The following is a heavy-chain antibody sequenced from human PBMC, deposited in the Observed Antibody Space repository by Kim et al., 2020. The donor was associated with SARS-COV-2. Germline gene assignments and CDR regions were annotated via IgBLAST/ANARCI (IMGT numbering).Heavy chain of an antibody. D-gene: IGHD3-9*01. CDR3: ARGRGYYDILTGYSYGMDV. CDR2: INHSGST. V-gene: IGHV4-34*01. J-gene: IGHJ6*02. CDR1: GGSFSGYY. Sequence: SETLSLTCAVYGGSFSGYYWSWIRQPPGKGLEWIGEINHSGSTNYNPSLKSRVTISVDTSKNQFSLKLSSVTAADTAVYYCARGRGYYDILTGYSYGMDVWGQGNTVTVSS.